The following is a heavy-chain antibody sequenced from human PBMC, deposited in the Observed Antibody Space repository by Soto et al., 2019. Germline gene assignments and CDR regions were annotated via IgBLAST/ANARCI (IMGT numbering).Heavy chain of an antibody. J-gene: IGHJ6*02. CDR2: IVPMFAAP. D-gene: IGHD2-21*01. CDR1: GGTFSSFA. Sequence: QVLLVQSGAEVKKPGSSVRVSCKTSGGTFSSFAISWVRLAPGQGLEWMGVIVPMFAAPTYAQKVQGRVSITADESTRTAEMELSRLRSDDTAVYYCARDRVMRGNAYYYGMDVWGQGTTVTVSS. CDR3: ARDRVMRGNAYYYGMDV. V-gene: IGHV1-69*12.